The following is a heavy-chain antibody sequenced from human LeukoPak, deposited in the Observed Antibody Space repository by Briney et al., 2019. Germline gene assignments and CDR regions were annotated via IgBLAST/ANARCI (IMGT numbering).Heavy chain of an antibody. Sequence: SETLSLTCTVSGGSISSSSYYWSWIRQPAGKGLEWIGRIYTSGSTNYNPSLKSRVTMSVDTSKNQFSLKLSSVTAADTAVYYCARDWHGSGSYLDYFDYWGQGTLVTVSS. CDR3: ARDWHGSGSYLDYFDY. D-gene: IGHD3-10*01. J-gene: IGHJ4*02. CDR2: IYTSGST. CDR1: GGSISSSSYY. V-gene: IGHV4-61*02.